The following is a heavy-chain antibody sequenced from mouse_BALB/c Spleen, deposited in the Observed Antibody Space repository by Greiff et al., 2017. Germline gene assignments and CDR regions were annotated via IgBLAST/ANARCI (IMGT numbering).Heavy chain of an antibody. CDR3: ARWSYAMDY. J-gene: IGHJ4*01. V-gene: IGHV1S81*02. Sequence: QQSCKASGYTFTSYWMHWVKQRPGQGLEWIGEINPSNGRTNYNEKFKSKATLTVDKSSSTAYMQLSSLTSEDSAVYYCARWSYAMDYWGQGTSVTVSS. CDR1: GYTFTSYW. CDR2: INPSNGRT.